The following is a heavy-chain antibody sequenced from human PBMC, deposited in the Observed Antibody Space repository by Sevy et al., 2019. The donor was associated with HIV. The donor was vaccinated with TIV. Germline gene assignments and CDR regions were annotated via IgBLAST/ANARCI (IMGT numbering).Heavy chain of an antibody. CDR2: ISYDGSKK. CDR1: GFTFSIYA. D-gene: IGHD4-17*01. J-gene: IGHJ6*02. V-gene: IGHV3-30*04. Sequence: GGSLRLSCAASGFTFSIYAIHWVRQAPGKELEWVAVISYDGSKKYYVDSVKGRFTISRDNSKNTLYLQMNSLRPEDTAVYYCARDLPSAVTNPFYYYGMDVWGQGTTVTVSS. CDR3: ARDLPSAVTNPFYYYGMDV.